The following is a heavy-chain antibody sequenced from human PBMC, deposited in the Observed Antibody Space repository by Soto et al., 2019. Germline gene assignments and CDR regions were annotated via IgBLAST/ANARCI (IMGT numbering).Heavy chain of an antibody. CDR2: ISYDGSNK. CDR3: AKDFDGDYIDY. Sequence: QVQLVESGGGVVQPGRSLRLSCAASGFTFSSYGMHWVRQAPGKGLEWVAVISYDGSNKYYADSVKGRFTISRDNSQNTLYLQMNSLRAEDTAVYYCAKDFDGDYIDYLGQGTIVTVSS. D-gene: IGHD4-17*01. V-gene: IGHV3-30*18. J-gene: IGHJ4*02. CDR1: GFTFSSYG.